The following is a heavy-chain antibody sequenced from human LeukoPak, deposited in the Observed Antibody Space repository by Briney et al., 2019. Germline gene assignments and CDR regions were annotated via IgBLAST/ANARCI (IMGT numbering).Heavy chain of an antibody. CDR1: GGSISSDY. V-gene: IGHV4-59*01. Sequence: PSETLSLTCTVSGGSISSDYWSWIRQPPGKGLEWIGYIYYRGSTNYNPSLKSRVTISVDTSKNQFSLKLSSVTAADTAVYYCARLSGYSSGHYYSDYWGQGTLVTFSS. D-gene: IGHD3-22*01. J-gene: IGHJ4*02. CDR2: IYYRGST. CDR3: ARLSGYSSGHYYSDY.